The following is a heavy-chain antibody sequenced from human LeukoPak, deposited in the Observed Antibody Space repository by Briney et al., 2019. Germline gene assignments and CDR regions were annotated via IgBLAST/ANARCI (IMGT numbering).Heavy chain of an antibody. CDR1: GGSISSSGYY. CDR2: VHHTGST. Sequence: PSETLSLTCTVSGGSISSSGYYWGWIRQSPGKGLEWIGNVHHTGSTSYNPSLESRVTISVDLSKNQFSLRLSSVTAADTALYFCVREGPIRFLEQIGYWGQGTLVTVSS. J-gene: IGHJ4*02. V-gene: IGHV4-39*07. D-gene: IGHD3-3*01. CDR3: VREGPIRFLEQIGY.